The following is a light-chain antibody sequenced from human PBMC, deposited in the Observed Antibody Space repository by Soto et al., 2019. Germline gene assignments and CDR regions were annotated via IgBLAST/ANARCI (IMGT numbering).Light chain of an antibody. Sequence: DIQMTQSPSSVSASVGDRVTITCRASQGISSWLGWYQQKPGKAPKLLIYAAASFQSLVPSRFSGSGSGTDFTLTISCLQSEDFATYYCQQYYSFPLTFGGGTKVDI. V-gene: IGKV1-12*01. CDR2: AAA. J-gene: IGKJ4*01. CDR1: QGISSW. CDR3: QQYYSFPLT.